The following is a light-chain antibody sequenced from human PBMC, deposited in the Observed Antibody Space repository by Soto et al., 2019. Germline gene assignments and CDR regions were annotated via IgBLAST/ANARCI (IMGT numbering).Light chain of an antibody. CDR2: SAS. CDR3: LQESNYPLT. V-gene: IGKV1-6*01. J-gene: IGKJ4*01. CDR1: QGARDD. Sequence: IQMTQSPSSLSASVGDRVTITCRASQGARDDVGWYQQKPGKAPKLLIYSASTLQSGVPSRFSGSGSGTDFTLTIGGLQPEEFATYYCLQESNYPLTCGGGTKVEIK.